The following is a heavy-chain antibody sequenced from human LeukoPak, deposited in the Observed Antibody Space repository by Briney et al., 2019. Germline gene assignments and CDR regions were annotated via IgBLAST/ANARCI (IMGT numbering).Heavy chain of an antibody. CDR1: GYTFTSYG. CDR3: ARDIRDSDLSNWFDP. J-gene: IGHJ5*02. D-gene: IGHD2-21*02. V-gene: IGHV1-18*01. CDR2: ISAYNGNT. Sequence: ASVKVSCKASGYTFTSYGISWVRQAPGQGLEWMGWISAYNGNTNYAQKLQGRVTMTTDTSTSTAYMELRSLRSDDTAVYYCARDIRDSDLSNWFDPWGQGTLVTVSS.